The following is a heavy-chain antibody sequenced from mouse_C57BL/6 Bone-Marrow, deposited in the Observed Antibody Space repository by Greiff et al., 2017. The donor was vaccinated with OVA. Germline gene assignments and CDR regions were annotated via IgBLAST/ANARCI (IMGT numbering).Heavy chain of an antibody. CDR3: GIYYYGSSYY. CDR2: FHPYNDDT. J-gene: IGHJ2*01. V-gene: IGHV1-47*01. CDR1: GYTFTTYP. Sequence: QVQLKESGAELVKPGASVKMSCKASGYTFTTYPIEWMKQIHGKSLEWIGNFHPYNDDTKYNEKFKGKATLTVEKSSSTVYLELSRLTSDDSAVYYCGIYYYGSSYYWGQGTTLTVSS. D-gene: IGHD1-1*01.